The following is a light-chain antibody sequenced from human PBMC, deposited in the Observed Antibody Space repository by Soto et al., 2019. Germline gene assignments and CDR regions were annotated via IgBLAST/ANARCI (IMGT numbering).Light chain of an antibody. CDR2: EVS. J-gene: IGLJ3*02. CDR1: SSDVGGYNY. Sequence: QSALTQPASVSGSPGQSITISCTGTSSDVGGYNYVSWYQQHPAKAPKLMIYEVSNRPSGVSHRFSGSKSGNTASLTISGLQAEDDADYYCFSYTTSGTLVFGGGTKVTVL. V-gene: IGLV2-14*01. CDR3: FSYTTSGTLV.